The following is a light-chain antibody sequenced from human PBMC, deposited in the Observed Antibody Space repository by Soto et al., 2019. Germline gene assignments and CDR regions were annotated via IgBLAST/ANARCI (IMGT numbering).Light chain of an antibody. CDR2: GAS. J-gene: IGKJ2*01. Sequence: EIVMTQSPATLSVSPGERATLSCRASQSVSSDLAWFQQKPGQAPRLLIYGASTGATGVPARFSGSGSGTEFTLTISSLQSEDFAVYHGQQYNHWPHTVGQGTKVEIK. CDR3: QQYNHWPHT. V-gene: IGKV3-15*01. CDR1: QSVSSD.